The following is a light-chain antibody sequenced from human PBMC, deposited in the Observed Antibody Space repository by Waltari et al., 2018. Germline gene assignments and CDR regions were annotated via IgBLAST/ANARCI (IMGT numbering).Light chain of an antibody. CDR2: GAS. V-gene: IGKV3-11*01. CDR3: HQRSNWPIT. CDR1: QSVSSE. J-gene: IGKJ5*01. Sequence: EIVLTQSPATLSLSPGERATLSCRASQSVSSEFVWDQQKPGQTPRLLIYGASNRATGIPARFSGSGSGTDFTLTISSLESEDFAVYYCHQRSNWPITFGQGTRLEIK.